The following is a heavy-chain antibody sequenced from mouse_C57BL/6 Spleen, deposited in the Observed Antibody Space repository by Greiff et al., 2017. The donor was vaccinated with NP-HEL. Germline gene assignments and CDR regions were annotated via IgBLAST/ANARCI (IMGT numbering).Heavy chain of an antibody. Sequence: QVQLQQSGAELVRPGASVTLSCKASGYTFTDYEMHWVKQTPVHGLEWIGAIDPETGGTAYNQKFKDKATLTVDKSSSTAYMQLSSLTSEDSAVYYCARSQLGRGYYAMDYWGQGTSVTVSS. J-gene: IGHJ4*01. D-gene: IGHD4-1*02. CDR1: GYTFTDYE. CDR2: IDPETGGT. V-gene: IGHV1-15*01. CDR3: ARSQLGRGYYAMDY.